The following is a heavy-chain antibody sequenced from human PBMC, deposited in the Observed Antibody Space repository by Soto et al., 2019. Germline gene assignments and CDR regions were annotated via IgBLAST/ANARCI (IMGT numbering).Heavy chain of an antibody. CDR3: AKDRFRIAVAAPFDY. D-gene: IGHD6-19*01. CDR2: ISYDGSNK. Sequence: PGGSQRLSCTASGFTFSSYGMHWVRQAPGKGLEWVAVISYDGSNKYYADSVKGRFTISRDNSKNTLYLQMNSLRAEDTAVYYCAKDRFRIAVAAPFDYWGQGTLVTVSS. CDR1: GFTFSSYG. J-gene: IGHJ4*02. V-gene: IGHV3-30*18.